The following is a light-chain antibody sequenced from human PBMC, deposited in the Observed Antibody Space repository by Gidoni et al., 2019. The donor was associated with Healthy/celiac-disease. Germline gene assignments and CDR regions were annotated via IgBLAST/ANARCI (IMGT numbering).Light chain of an antibody. CDR1: SSDVGSYNR. J-gene: IGLJ2*01. Sequence: PSVSGSPGQSVTLSCTGTSSDVGSYNRLSWYQQPQGTAPKLMIYAVSTRPSGVPYRFSGSTSGNTAYLTISGLQAEDEADYYCSAYTSSSTVVCGGGTKLTVI. CDR3: SAYTSSSTVV. CDR2: AVS. V-gene: IGLV2-18*02.